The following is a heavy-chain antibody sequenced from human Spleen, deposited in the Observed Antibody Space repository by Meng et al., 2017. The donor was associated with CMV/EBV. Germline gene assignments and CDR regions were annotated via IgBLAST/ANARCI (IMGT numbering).Heavy chain of an antibody. CDR3: ARGGYCSGSSCRRKPFDI. D-gene: IGHD2-2*01. CDR2: INPNSGGT. J-gene: IGHJ3*02. V-gene: IGHV1-2*02. CDR1: GYTFTGYY. Sequence: ASVKVSCKASGYTFTGYYMHWVRQAPGQGLEWMGWINPNSGGTNYAQNFQGRVTMTGDTSINTAYLELSRLRSDDTAVYYCARGGYCSGSSCRRKPFDIWGQGAMVTVSS.